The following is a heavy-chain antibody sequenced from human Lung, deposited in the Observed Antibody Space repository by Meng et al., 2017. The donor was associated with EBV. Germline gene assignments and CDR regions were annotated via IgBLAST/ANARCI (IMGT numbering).Heavy chain of an antibody. V-gene: IGHV4-39*01. CDR3: AKSMAGFYFDL. D-gene: IGHD3-10*01. CDR2: GFSGGNT. CDR1: GASVSSATSY. Sequence: QGQLQESGPGLVQPSETLSLSCSVSGASVSSATSYWCWIRQPPGKGLEWIGSGFSGGNTFYNPSLGSRATISVDTSKNLFSLKLTSVTAADTAVYYCAKSMAGFYFDLWGQGILVTVSS. J-gene: IGHJ4*02.